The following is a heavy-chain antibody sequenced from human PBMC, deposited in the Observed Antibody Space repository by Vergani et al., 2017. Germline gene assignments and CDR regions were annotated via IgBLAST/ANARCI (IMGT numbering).Heavy chain of an antibody. CDR3: ARVEEGFRDYGGHFDY. V-gene: IGHV3-64*01. J-gene: IGHJ4*02. CDR2: ISSNGGST. Sequence: EVQLVESGGGLVQPGGSLRLSCAASGFTFSSYAMHWVRQAPGKGLEYVSAISSNGGSTYYANSVKGRFTISRDNSKNTLYLQMGSLRAEDMAVYYCARVEEGFRDYGGHFDYWGQGTLVTVSS. D-gene: IGHD4-23*01. CDR1: GFTFSSYA.